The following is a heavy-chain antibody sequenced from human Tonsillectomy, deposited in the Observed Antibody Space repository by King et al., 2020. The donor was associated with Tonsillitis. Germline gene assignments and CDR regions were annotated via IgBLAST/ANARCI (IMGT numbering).Heavy chain of an antibody. CDR3: TKTKVSSGSFYSDYYFDY. J-gene: IGHJ4*02. D-gene: IGHD3-22*01. Sequence: VQLVESGGGAAQPGGSLRLSCAASGFTFDDYAMHWVRQAPGKGLEWVSLISGDGGSTNYADSVKGRFTISRDNSKNSLYLQMNSLRTEDTALYFCTKTKVSSGSFYSDYYFDYWGQGTLVTVSS. V-gene: IGHV3-43*02. CDR2: ISGDGGST. CDR1: GFTFDDYA.